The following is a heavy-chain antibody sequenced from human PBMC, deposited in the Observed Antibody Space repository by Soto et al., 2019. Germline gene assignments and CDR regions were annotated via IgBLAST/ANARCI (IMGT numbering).Heavy chain of an antibody. J-gene: IGHJ3*02. CDR3: ARDRYPNYPPDAFDI. Sequence: LSCAASGFTLSSNGMHWVRQAPGKGLEWVAFIWYDGSDKYYADSVKGRFTISRDNSKNTLYLQMNSLRAEDTAVYYCARDRYPNYPPDAFDIWGQGTLVTVSS. D-gene: IGHD4-4*01. CDR2: IWYDGSDK. CDR1: GFTLSSNG. V-gene: IGHV3-33*01.